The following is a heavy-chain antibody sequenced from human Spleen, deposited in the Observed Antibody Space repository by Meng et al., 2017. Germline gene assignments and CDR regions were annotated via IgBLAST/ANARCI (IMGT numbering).Heavy chain of an antibody. CDR1: GFTFSSYA. D-gene: IGHD3-22*01. J-gene: IGHJ3*02. Sequence: GESLKISCAASGFTFSSYAMHWVRQAPGKGLEWVAVISYDGSNKYYADSVKGRFTISRDNSKNTLYLQMNSLRAEDTAVYYCARAFYYYDSSGHRAYDAFDIWGQGTMVTVSS. V-gene: IGHV3-30*07. CDR3: ARAFYYYDSSGHRAYDAFDI. CDR2: ISYDGSNK.